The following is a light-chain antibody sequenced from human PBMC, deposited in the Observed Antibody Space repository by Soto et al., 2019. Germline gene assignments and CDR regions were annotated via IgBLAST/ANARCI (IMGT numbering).Light chain of an antibody. CDR3: QQFNSYSRV. CDR2: DAS. CDR1: QSISNW. V-gene: IGKV1-5*01. J-gene: IGKJ1*01. Sequence: DIQMTQSPSTLSASVGDRVTITCRAGQSISNWLAWYQQRPGKSPKLLIFDASKLQSGVPSRFSGSGSGTEFTLTISSLQSDDVGTYYCQQFNSYSRVFGQGTKVEIK.